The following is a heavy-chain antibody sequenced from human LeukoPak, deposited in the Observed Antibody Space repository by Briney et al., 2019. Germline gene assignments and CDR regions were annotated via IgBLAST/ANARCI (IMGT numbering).Heavy chain of an antibody. D-gene: IGHD5-12*01. V-gene: IGHV1-18*01. J-gene: IGHJ4*02. Sequence: GASVKVSCKTSGYSFTHYAISWVRQAPGQGLEWMGWISAYYDKTYYAQKFRDRVTMTTDRSTSTAYMDLRSLKSDDTAVYYCAKSGAATISKGFDSWGQGTLVTVSS. CDR3: AKSGAATISKGFDS. CDR1: GYSFTHYA. CDR2: ISAYYDKT.